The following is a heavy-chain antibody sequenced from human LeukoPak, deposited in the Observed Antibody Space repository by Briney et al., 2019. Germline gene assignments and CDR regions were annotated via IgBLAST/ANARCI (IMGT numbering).Heavy chain of an antibody. CDR3: TRSWQQFTFDY. D-gene: IGHD6-13*01. CDR2: IRSKANSYAT. V-gene: IGHV3-73*01. Sequence: GGSLKLSCAASGFTFSGSAMHWVRQASGKGLEWVGRIRSKANSYATAYAASVKGRFTISRDDSKNTAYLQMNSLKTEDTAVYYCTRSWQQFTFDYWGQGTLATVSS. CDR1: GFTFSGSA. J-gene: IGHJ4*02.